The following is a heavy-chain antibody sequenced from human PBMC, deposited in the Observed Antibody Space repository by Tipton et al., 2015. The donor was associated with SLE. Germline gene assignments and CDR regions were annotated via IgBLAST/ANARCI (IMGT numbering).Heavy chain of an antibody. CDR2: IITSGGNT. CDR1: GYTFTTYY. Sequence: QSGAEVKKPGASVKVSCKASGYTFTTYYMHWVRQAPGQGLEWMGIIITSGGNTNYAQKFQGRVTMTRDTPTTTVYMELSSLTSDDTAVYYCVREFVDGHFDYWGQGTLVTVSS. J-gene: IGHJ4*02. V-gene: IGHV1-46*01. D-gene: IGHD2-8*01. CDR3: VREFVDGHFDY.